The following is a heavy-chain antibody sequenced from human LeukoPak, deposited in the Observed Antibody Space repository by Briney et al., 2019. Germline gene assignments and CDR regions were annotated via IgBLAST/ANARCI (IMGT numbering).Heavy chain of an antibody. Sequence: SETLSLTCTVSGGSISSSSYYWGWIRQPPGKGLEWIGSIYYSGSTYYNPSLKSRVTISVDTSKNQFSLKLSSVSAADTAVYYCARDFGAAMVRGIFDYWGQGTLVTVSS. CDR2: IYYSGST. CDR1: GGSISSSSYY. V-gene: IGHV4-39*07. J-gene: IGHJ4*02. D-gene: IGHD3-10*01. CDR3: ARDFGAAMVRGIFDY.